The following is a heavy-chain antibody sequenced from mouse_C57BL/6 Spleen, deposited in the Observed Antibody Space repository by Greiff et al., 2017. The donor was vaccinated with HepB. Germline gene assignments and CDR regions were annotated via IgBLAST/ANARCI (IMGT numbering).Heavy chain of an antibody. Sequence: VQGVESGAELVKPGASVKLSCKASGYAFSSYWMNWVKQMPGKGLEWIGQIYSGDGDTNYNGKFKGKATLTADKSSSTAYMQLSSLTSEDSAVYFCARSPNYYGSSYAYWYFDVWGTGTTVTVSS. CDR1: GYAFSSYW. CDR2: IYSGDGDT. J-gene: IGHJ1*03. CDR3: ARSPNYYGSSYAYWYFDV. V-gene: IGHV1-80*01. D-gene: IGHD1-1*01.